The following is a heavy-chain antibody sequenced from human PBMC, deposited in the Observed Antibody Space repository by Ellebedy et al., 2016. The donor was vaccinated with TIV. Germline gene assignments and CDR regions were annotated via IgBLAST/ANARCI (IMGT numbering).Heavy chain of an antibody. CDR2: IYYSGST. J-gene: IGHJ4*02. CDR1: GGSISSYY. V-gene: IGHV4-59*13. CDR3: ARLSYGEVLFDY. Sequence: SETLSLXXTVSGGSISSYYWSWIRQPPGKGLEWIGYIYYSGSTYYNPSLKSRVTISVDTSKNQFSLKLSSVTAADTAVYYCARLSYGEVLFDYWGQGTLVTVSS. D-gene: IGHD4-17*01.